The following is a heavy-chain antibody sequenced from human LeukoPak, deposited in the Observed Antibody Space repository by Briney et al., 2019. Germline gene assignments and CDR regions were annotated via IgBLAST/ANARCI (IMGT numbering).Heavy chain of an antibody. J-gene: IGHJ4*02. D-gene: IGHD2-15*01. CDR1: GFMFSTYW. CDR3: GGFGYEAGVDL. V-gene: IGHV3-7*01. Sequence: GGSLRLSCAASGFMFSTYWMTWVRQAPGKGPEWVANIKPDGSETYYVDAVKGRFTISRDNTKNLLYLQMNNLRGEDAAVYHCGGFGYEAGVDLWGQGTLVTVSS. CDR2: IKPDGSET.